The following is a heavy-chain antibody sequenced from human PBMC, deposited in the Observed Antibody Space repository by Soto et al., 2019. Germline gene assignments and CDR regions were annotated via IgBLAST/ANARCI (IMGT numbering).Heavy chain of an antibody. D-gene: IGHD5-12*01. J-gene: IGHJ3*01. Sequence: GGSLRLSCAASGFIFTNYAMNWVRQAPGKGLEWVSVMGGRGNSAYYADSVQGRFTISRDNSKNTLSLQMSSLTADDTAIYYCVREGRGSFDFWGRGTMVTVSS. CDR3: VREGRGSFDF. CDR1: GFIFTNYA. CDR2: MGGRGNSA. V-gene: IGHV3-23*01.